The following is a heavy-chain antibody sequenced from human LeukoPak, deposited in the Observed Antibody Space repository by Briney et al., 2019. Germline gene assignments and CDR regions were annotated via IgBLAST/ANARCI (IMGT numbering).Heavy chain of an antibody. CDR2: INHSGST. V-gene: IGHV4-34*01. Sequence: TSETLSLTCAVYGGSFSGYYWSWIRQPPGKGLEWIREINHSGSTNYNPSLKSRVTISVDTSKNQFSLKLSSVTAADTAVYYCARGVGYCSGGSCYPYYYGMDVWGQGTTVTVSS. J-gene: IGHJ6*02. CDR3: ARGVGYCSGGSCYPYYYGMDV. D-gene: IGHD2-15*01. CDR1: GGSFSGYY.